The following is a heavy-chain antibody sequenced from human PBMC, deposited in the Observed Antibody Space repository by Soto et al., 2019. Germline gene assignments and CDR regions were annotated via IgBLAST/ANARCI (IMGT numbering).Heavy chain of an antibody. Sequence: SETLSLTCTVSGGSISPYYWSWIRQPPGKGLEWIGYIYYSGSTNYNPSLKSRVTISLDTSKNQFSLKLSSVTAADTAVYYCARIIGYYDSSGFYPYADFWGQGTLVTVSS. CDR2: IYYSGST. V-gene: IGHV4-59*01. J-gene: IGHJ4*02. D-gene: IGHD3-22*01. CDR3: ARIIGYYDSSGFYPYADF. CDR1: GGSISPYY.